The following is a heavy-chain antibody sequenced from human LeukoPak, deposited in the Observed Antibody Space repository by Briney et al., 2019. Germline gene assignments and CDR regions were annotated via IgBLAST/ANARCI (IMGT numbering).Heavy chain of an antibody. CDR2: IIPILGIA. V-gene: IGHV1-69*04. CDR3: ARGQERWLQPFDY. D-gene: IGHD5-24*01. J-gene: IGHJ4*02. CDR1: GGTFSSYA. Sequence: GASVKVSCKASGGTFSSYAISWVRQAPGQGPEWMGRIIPILGIANYAQKFQGRVTITADKSTSTAYMELSSLRSEDTAVYYCARGQERWLQPFDYWGQGTLVTVSS.